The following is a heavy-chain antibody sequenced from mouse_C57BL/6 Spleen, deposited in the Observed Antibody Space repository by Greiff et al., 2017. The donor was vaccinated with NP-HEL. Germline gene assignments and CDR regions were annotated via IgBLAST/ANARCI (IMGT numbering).Heavy chain of an antibody. J-gene: IGHJ4*01. CDR1: GYTFTSYW. Sequence: QVQLQQPGTELVKPGASVKLSCKASGYTFTSYWMHWVKQRPGQGLEWIGNINPSNGGTNYNEKFKSKATLTVDKSSSTAYMQLSSLTSEDSAVYYCARKGGSSYEDYAMDYWGQGTSVTVSS. D-gene: IGHD1-1*01. CDR2: INPSNGGT. CDR3: ARKGGSSYEDYAMDY. V-gene: IGHV1-53*01.